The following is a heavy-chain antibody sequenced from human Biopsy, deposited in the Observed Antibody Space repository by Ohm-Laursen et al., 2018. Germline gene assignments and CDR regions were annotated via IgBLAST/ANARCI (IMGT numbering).Heavy chain of an antibody. J-gene: IGHJ4*02. D-gene: IGHD2-15*01. CDR3: GNEVHGRDY. Sequence: SDTLSLTCEVYGKTFSDYYWSWIRQPPGKGPEWIGQINQSGRTNYNPSLKSRVNISADKSKNQFSLKLTSVTSADTAVYFCGNEVHGRDYWGLGALVTVSS. V-gene: IGHV4-34*08. CDR1: GKTFSDYY. CDR2: INQSGRT.